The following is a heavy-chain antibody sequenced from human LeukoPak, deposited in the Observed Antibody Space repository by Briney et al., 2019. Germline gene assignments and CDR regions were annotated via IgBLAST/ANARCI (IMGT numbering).Heavy chain of an antibody. CDR2: VSGSGDRM. CDR3: ARGSNY. D-gene: IGHD3-10*01. Sequence: PSGGSLRLSCAASGFTSSSYALNWVRQAPGKGLEWVATVSGSGDRMYHADSVKGRFTISRDNSKNTIYLQMNSLRDEDTAVYYCARGSNYWGQGTLVTVSS. CDR1: GFTSSSYA. V-gene: IGHV3-23*01. J-gene: IGHJ4*02.